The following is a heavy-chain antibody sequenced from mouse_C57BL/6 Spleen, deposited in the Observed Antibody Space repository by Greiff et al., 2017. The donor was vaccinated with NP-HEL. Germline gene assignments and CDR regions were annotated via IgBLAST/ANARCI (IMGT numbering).Heavy chain of an antibody. CDR1: GYTFTSYT. CDR2: INPSSGYT. CDR3: ARWGGSSYFDY. V-gene: IGHV1-4*01. J-gene: IGHJ2*01. D-gene: IGHD1-1*01. Sequence: QVQLQQSGAGLARPGASVKMSCKASGYTFTSYTMHWVKQRPGQGLEWIGYINPSSGYTKYNQKFKDKATLTADKSSSTAYMQLSSLTSEDSAVYYCARWGGSSYFDYWGQGTTLTVSS.